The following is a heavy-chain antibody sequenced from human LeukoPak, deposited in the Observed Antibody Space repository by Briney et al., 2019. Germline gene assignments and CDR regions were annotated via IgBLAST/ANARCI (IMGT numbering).Heavy chain of an antibody. CDR1: GFTFSSYA. Sequence: GGSLRLSCAASGFTFSSYAMSWVRQAPGKGLEWVSSISSSSSYIYYADSVKGRFTISRDNAKNSLYLQMNSLRAEDTAVYYCARDDSSGYYPIGGYYYGMDVWGQGTTVTVSS. D-gene: IGHD3-22*01. J-gene: IGHJ6*02. CDR3: ARDDSSGYYPIGGYYYGMDV. V-gene: IGHV3-21*01. CDR2: ISSSSSYI.